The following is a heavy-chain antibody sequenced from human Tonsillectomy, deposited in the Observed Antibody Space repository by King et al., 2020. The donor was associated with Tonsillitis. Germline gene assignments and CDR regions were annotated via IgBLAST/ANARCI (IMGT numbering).Heavy chain of an antibody. CDR2: ISWSSGSM. Sequence: VQLVESGGGLVQPGRSLRLSCAASGFTFDDNALHWVRQAPGKGLQWVSGISWSSGSMGYADSVKGRFIISRDNAKNSLYLQMNSLRAEDTALYYCAKDIGPYYYGSGSFYGMDVWGQGTTVTVSS. CDR3: AKDIGPYYYGSGSFYGMDV. CDR1: GFTFDDNA. J-gene: IGHJ6*02. V-gene: IGHV3-9*01. D-gene: IGHD3-10*01.